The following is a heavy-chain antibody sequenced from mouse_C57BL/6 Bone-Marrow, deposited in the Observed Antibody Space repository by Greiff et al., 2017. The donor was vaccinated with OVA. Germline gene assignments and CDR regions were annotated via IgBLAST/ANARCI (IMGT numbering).Heavy chain of an antibody. Sequence: VQLQQSGAELVRPGASVKLSCTASGFNIKDDYMHWVKQRPEQGLEWIGWIDPENGDTEYASKFQGKATITADTSSNTAYLQLSSLTSEDTAVYYCTNGNWYFDVWGTGTTVTVSS. CDR1: GFNIKDDY. J-gene: IGHJ1*03. CDR3: TNGNWYFDV. D-gene: IGHD2-1*01. CDR2: IDPENGDT. V-gene: IGHV14-4*01.